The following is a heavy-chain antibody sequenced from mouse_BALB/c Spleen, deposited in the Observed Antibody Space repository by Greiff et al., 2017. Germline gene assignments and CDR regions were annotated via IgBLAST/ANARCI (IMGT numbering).Heavy chain of an antibody. CDR2: IDPETGGT. CDR1: GYTFTDYE. Sequence: QVKLMESGAELVRPGASVTLSCKASGYTFTDYEMHWVKQTPVHGLEWIGAIDPETGGTAYNQKFKGKATLTADKSSSTAYMELRSLTSEDSAVYYCTRNYGYEGPLMDYWGQGTSVTVSS. J-gene: IGHJ4*01. V-gene: IGHV1-15*01. CDR3: TRNYGYEGPLMDY. D-gene: IGHD2-2*01.